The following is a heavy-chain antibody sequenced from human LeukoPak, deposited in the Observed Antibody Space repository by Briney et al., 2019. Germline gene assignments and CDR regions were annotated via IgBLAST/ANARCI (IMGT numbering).Heavy chain of an antibody. D-gene: IGHD3-9*01. CDR1: GFSFTDYP. Sequence: GGSLRLSCATSGFSFTDYPMNWVRQAPGKGLEWISNIRTTAEGTKYAYYADSVNGRDTISTGDGKNTLYLHMNSLRDDDTAVYYCATDQRYAFDYWGQGILVTVSS. V-gene: IGHV3-48*02. CDR2: IRTTAEGTKYA. CDR3: ATDQRYAFDY. J-gene: IGHJ4*02.